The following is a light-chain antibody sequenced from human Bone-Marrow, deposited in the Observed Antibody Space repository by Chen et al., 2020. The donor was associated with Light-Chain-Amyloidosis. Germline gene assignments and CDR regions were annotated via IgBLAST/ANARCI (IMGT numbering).Light chain of an antibody. CDR3: QSADSSGTSEVI. J-gene: IGLJ2*01. V-gene: IGLV3-25*03. CDR1: DLPTKY. CDR2: RDT. Sequence: SYELTQPPSVSVSPGQTARITCSGDDLPTKYAYWYQQKPGQAPVLVIHRDTERPSGISDRFSVSSSGTTAKLTISGVQAEDQADYHCQSADSSGTSEVIFGRGTKLPVL.